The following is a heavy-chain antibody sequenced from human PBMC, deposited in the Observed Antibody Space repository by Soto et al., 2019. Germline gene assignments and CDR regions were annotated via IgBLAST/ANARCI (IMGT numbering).Heavy chain of an antibody. Sequence: ASVKVSCKASGYTXTTYGITWVRQAPGQGLEWMAWISAHNGNTNYAQKLQGRVTVTRDTSTSTAYMELRSLRSAETAVYYCASGRYGDYWGQGALVTFSS. CDR1: GYTXTTYG. D-gene: IGHD1-1*01. CDR3: ASGRYGDY. CDR2: ISAHNGNT. V-gene: IGHV1-18*01. J-gene: IGHJ4*02.